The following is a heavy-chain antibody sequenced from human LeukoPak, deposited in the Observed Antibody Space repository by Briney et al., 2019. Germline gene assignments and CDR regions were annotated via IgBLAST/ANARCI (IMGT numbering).Heavy chain of an antibody. CDR2: INPNSGGT. V-gene: IGHV1-2*02. D-gene: IGHD4-23*01. J-gene: IGHJ4*02. CDR3: ARAGPVVTHDY. Sequence: GASVKVSCKASGGTFSSYAISWVRQAPGQGLEWMGWINPNSGGTNYAQKFQGRVTMTRDTSISTAYMELSRLRSDDTAVYYCARAGPVVTHDYWGQGTLVTVSS. CDR1: GGTFSSYA.